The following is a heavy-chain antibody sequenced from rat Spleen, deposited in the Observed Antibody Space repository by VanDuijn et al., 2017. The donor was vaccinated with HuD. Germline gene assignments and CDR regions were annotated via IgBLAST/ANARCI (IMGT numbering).Heavy chain of an antibody. CDR2: ITYDGSGT. CDR3: GRHAGYYSGDYVMDA. V-gene: IGHV5-7*01. CDR1: GFTFSDYN. J-gene: IGHJ4*01. D-gene: IGHD1-1*01. Sequence: EVQLVESGGGLVQPGRSLKLSCAASGFTFSDYNMAWVRQAPRKGLEWVAAITYDGSGTYYRDSVKGRFTISRDKAKSTLYLQMDSLRSEDTATYYCGRHAGYYSGDYVMDAWGQGASVTVSS.